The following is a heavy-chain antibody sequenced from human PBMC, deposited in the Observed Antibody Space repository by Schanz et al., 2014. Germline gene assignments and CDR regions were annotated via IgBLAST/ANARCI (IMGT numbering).Heavy chain of an antibody. CDR1: GFTFNSYG. CDR2: IWYDGSNK. J-gene: IGHJ1*01. D-gene: IGHD2-2*01. V-gene: IGHV3-33*06. CDR3: AKSMYSTSWSYLEE. Sequence: QVQLVESGGGVVQPGRSLRLSCAASGFTFNSYGMHWVRQAPGKGLEWVAFIWYDGSNKYYADSVKGRFTISRDNSKNTLYVQMNSLRAEDTAVYYCAKSMYSTSWSYLEEWGLGTPVIVSS.